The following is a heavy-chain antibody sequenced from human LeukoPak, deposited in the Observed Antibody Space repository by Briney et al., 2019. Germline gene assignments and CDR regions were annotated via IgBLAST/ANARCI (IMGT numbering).Heavy chain of an antibody. CDR1: GFTFDDYG. D-gene: IGHD6-19*01. CDR3: ATCTAVAGSVWGCNY. Sequence: GGSLRLSCAASGFTFDDYGMSRVRQAPGKGLEWVGRINSKTDGGTTEYAAPVKGRFTISRDDSKNTVYLQMNSLKNEDTAVYYCATCTAVAGSVWGCNYWGQGALVTVSS. V-gene: IGHV3-15*01. CDR2: INSKTDGGTT. J-gene: IGHJ4*02.